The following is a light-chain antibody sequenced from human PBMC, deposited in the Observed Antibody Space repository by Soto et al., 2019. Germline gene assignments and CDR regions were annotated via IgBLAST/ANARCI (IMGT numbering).Light chain of an antibody. CDR1: SSDVDNYNY. CDR2: EVS. CDR3: SSYTRSTTRV. Sequence: QSALTQPASVSGSPGQSITISCTGTSSDVDNYNYVSWYQQHPGKAPKLLIYEVSNRPSGVSNRFSGSKSANTASLTISGLQAEAEADYHCSSYTRSTTRVFGGGTQLTV. V-gene: IGLV2-14*01. J-gene: IGLJ2*01.